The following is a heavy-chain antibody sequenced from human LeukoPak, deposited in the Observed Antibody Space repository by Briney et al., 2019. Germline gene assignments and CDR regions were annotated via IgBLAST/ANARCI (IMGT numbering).Heavy chain of an antibody. D-gene: IGHD3-3*01. J-gene: IGHJ4*02. Sequence: GGSLRLSCAASGFTFSDYYMSWIRQAPGKGLEWASYISSSGSTIYYADSVKGRFTISRDNAKNSLYLQMNSLRAEDTAVYYCARDQGDFWSGYSYFDYWGQGTLVTVSS. CDR1: GFTFSDYY. CDR3: ARDQGDFWSGYSYFDY. V-gene: IGHV3-11*04. CDR2: ISSSGSTI.